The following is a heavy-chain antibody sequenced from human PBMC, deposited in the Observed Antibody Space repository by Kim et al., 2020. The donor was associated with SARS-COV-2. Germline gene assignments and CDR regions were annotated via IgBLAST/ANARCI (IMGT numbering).Heavy chain of an antibody. D-gene: IGHD6-13*01. CDR1: GVSVGSSAYY. Sequence: SETLSHTCTVSGVSVGSSAYYWGWFRQPPGKGLEWIGSIYYSGITYYNPSLKSRVTISLDTSKNQFPLKLSPVTAAETAVYYCARGRDIAAARYFDYWGQGTLVTVSS. CDR3: ARGRDIAAARYFDY. J-gene: IGHJ4*02. V-gene: IGHV4-39*06. CDR2: IYYSGIT.